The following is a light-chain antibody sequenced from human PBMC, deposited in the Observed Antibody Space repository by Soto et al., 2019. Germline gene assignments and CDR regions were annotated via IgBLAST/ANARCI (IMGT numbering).Light chain of an antibody. Sequence: QSALTQPASVSGSAGQSITISCSGTMRDVGAYNLVSWYQQHPGTAPKLIIYEVRNRPSGISSRFSGSRSGNTASLTISGLQAEDEADYYCSSYTIYSTLLLFGGGTKLTVL. CDR2: EVR. V-gene: IGLV2-14*01. CDR3: SSYTIYSTLLL. CDR1: MRDVGAYNL. J-gene: IGLJ2*01.